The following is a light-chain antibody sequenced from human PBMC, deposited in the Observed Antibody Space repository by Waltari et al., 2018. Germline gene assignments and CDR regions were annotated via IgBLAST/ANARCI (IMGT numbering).Light chain of an antibody. CDR1: QSVLYSSNNKNY. CDR3: QQYYSTPWT. V-gene: IGKV4-1*01. Sequence: DIVMTQSPDSLAVSLGERATINCKSSQSVLYSSNNKNYLAWYQQKPGQPPKLLIYRASTRESGVPDRFSVSGSGTDVTLNISSLQAEDVAVYYCQQYYSTPWTFGQGTKVEIK. J-gene: IGKJ1*01. CDR2: RAS.